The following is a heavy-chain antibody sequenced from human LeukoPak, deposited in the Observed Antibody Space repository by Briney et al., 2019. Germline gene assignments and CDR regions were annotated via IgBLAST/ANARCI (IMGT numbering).Heavy chain of an antibody. CDR3: ARHGLSIAAPGRWFDP. Sequence: GSLRLSCAASGFTFSSYSMNWIRQPPGKGLEWIGEINHSGSTNYNPSLKSRVTISVDTSKNQFSLKLSSVTAADTAVYYCARHGLSIAAPGRWFDPWGQGTLVTVSS. V-gene: IGHV4-34*01. CDR2: INHSGST. CDR1: GFTFSSYS. D-gene: IGHD6-6*01. J-gene: IGHJ5*02.